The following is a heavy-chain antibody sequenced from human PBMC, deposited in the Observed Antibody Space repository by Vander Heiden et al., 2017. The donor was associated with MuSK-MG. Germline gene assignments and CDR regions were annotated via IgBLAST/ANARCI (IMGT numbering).Heavy chain of an antibody. J-gene: IGHJ4*02. CDR2: IIPIFGTA. CDR1: GGTFSSYA. V-gene: IGHV1-69*01. Sequence: QVQLVQSGAEVKKPGSSVKVSCKASGGTFSSYAISWVRQAPGQGLEWMGGIIPIFGTANYAQKFQGRVTITADESTSTADMELSSMRSEETAVYYCARVVVVAGTTYYYFDYWGQGTLVTVSS. CDR3: ARVVVVAGTTYYYFDY. D-gene: IGHD2-21*02.